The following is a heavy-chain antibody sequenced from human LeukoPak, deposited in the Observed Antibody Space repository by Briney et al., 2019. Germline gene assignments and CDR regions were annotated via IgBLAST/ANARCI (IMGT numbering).Heavy chain of an antibody. V-gene: IGHV3-48*04. CDR1: ASTFSSYS. CDR3: ARAPITMIVHN. CDR2: ISSSSSTI. J-gene: IGHJ4*02. D-gene: IGHD3-22*01. Sequence: PGRSLTPSCAPAASTFSSYSMNWVRHGPGKGLEWVSYISSSSSTIYYADSVKGRFTIDRDNAKNSLYLQMNSLRAEDTAVYYCARAPITMIVHNWGQGTLVTVSS.